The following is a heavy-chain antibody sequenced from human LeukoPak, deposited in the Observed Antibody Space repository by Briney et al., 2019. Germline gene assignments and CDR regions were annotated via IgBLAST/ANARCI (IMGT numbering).Heavy chain of an antibody. CDR1: GGSSSSSRYY. Sequence: PSETLSLTCTVSGGSSSSSRYYWGWIRQPPGKGLEWIGSIYYSGSTYYNPSLESRVTISVDTSKKQFSLRLNSVTAADTAVYYCARHGGLKYGGYEKRFDYWGQGTLVTVSS. V-gene: IGHV4-39*01. D-gene: IGHD5-12*01. J-gene: IGHJ4*02. CDR3: ARHGGLKYGGYEKRFDY. CDR2: IYYSGST.